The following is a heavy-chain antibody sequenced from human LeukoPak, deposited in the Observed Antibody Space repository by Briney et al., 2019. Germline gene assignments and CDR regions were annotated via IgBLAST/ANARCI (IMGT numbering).Heavy chain of an antibody. D-gene: IGHD2-21*02. CDR2: ISGSGGST. CDR1: GFTFTSYA. Sequence: GGSLRLSCAASGFTFTSYAMSWVRQAPGKWLEWVSAISGSGGSTYYADSVKGRFTISRDNSKNTLYLQMNSLRAEDTAVYYCAKVRLVTAIPTTFDYWGQGTLVTVSS. CDR3: AKVRLVTAIPTTFDY. V-gene: IGHV3-23*01. J-gene: IGHJ4*02.